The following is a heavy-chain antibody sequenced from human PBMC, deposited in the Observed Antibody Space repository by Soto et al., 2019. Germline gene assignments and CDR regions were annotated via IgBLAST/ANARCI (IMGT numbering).Heavy chain of an antibody. J-gene: IGHJ4*02. V-gene: IGHV1-69*13. CDR1: GGTFSSYA. CDR2: IIPILGTA. D-gene: IGHD2-15*01. Sequence: SVKVSCKASGGTFSSYAISWVRQAPGQGLEWMGGIIPILGTANYAQKFQGRVTITADESTSTAYMELSSLRSEDTAVYYCARDCYKRYCSGGSRFFDYWGQGTLVTVSS. CDR3: ARDCYKRYCSGGSRFFDY.